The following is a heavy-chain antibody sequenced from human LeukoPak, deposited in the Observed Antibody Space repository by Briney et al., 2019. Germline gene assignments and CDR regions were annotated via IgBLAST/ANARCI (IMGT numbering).Heavy chain of an antibody. D-gene: IGHD4-17*01. CDR1: GFTFNEYT. Sequence: PRGSLRLSCAASGFTFNEYTLNWVRQAPGKGLEWVSSITTTSAYIYYADSVKGRFTISRDNAKNSLYLQMNSLRAEDTAVYYCARDPLSTYGDYSWGQGTLVTVSS. CDR3: ARDPLSTYGDYS. J-gene: IGHJ4*02. V-gene: IGHV3-21*01. CDR2: ITTTSAYI.